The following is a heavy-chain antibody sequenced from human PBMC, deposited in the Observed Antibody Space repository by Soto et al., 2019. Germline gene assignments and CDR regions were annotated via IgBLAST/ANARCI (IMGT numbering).Heavy chain of an antibody. CDR3: ARASAGQDYYYYMDV. CDR2: INHSGST. Sequence: SETLFLTCAVYGGSFSGYYWSWIRQPPGKGLEWIGEINHSGSTNYNPSLKSRVTISVDTSKNQFSLKLSSVTAADTAVYYCARASAGQDYYYYMDVWGKGTTVTVSS. CDR1: GGSFSGYY. J-gene: IGHJ6*03. V-gene: IGHV4-34*01.